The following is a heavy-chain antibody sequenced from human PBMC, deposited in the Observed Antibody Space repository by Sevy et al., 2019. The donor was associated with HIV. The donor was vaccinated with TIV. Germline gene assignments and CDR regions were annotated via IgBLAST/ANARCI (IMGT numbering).Heavy chain of an antibody. D-gene: IGHD6-19*01. V-gene: IGHV4-39*02. Sequence: SETLSLTCTVSGDSISSNNFYWGWVRQPPEKGLEWIGGTYYTGSTYYNPSLKSRVTISVDTSKNQFSLRLTSVTAADTAVYYCAREAVALDYWGQGTLVTVSS. CDR1: GDSISSNNFY. CDR2: TYYTGST. CDR3: AREAVALDY. J-gene: IGHJ4*01.